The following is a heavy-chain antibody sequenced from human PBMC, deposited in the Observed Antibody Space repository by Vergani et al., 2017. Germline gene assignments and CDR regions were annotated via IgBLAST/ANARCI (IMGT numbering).Heavy chain of an antibody. J-gene: IGHJ5*02. D-gene: IGHD6-25*01. CDR1: GFTFSSHA. CDR3: ARQGSGCLGWFDP. Sequence: EVQLLESGGGLVQPGGSLRLSCAASGFTFSSHAMSWVRQAPGKGLEWVSAISGSGGSTYYADSVKGRFTISRDNSKNTLYLQMNSLRAEDTAVYYCARQGSGCLGWFDPWGPGTLVTVSS. CDR2: ISGSGGST. V-gene: IGHV3-23*01.